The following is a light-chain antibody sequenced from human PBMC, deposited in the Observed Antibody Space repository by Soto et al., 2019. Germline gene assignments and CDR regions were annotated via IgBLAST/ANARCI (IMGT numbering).Light chain of an antibody. CDR1: QSVSSNS. CDR2: GGF. Sequence: EIVLTQSPGTLSLSPGERATLSCRASQSVSSNSIAWYRQKPGQAPRLVMYGGFSRPTGIPDRFSGSGSGTDFTLTISRLEPEDFALYYCQYYGGSSRTFGQGIKVEIK. CDR3: QYYGGSSRT. V-gene: IGKV3-20*01. J-gene: IGKJ1*01.